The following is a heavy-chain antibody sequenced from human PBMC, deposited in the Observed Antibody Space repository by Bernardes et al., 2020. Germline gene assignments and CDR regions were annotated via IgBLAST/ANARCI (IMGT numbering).Heavy chain of an antibody. Sequence: GGSLRLSCAASGFTFSSYDMHWVRQATGKGLEWVSAIGTAGDTYYPGSVKGRFTISRENAKNSLYLQMNSLRAGDTAVYYCARGEGWSGYYGMDVWGKGTTVTVSS. J-gene: IGHJ6*04. V-gene: IGHV3-13*01. CDR1: GFTFSSYD. CDR3: ARGEGWSGYYGMDV. CDR2: IGTAGDT. D-gene: IGHD3-3*01.